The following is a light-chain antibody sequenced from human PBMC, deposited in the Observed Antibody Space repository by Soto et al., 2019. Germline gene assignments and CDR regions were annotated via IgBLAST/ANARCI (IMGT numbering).Light chain of an antibody. J-gene: IGKJ4*01. CDR3: QQYNKWPLN. V-gene: IGKV3-15*01. Sequence: EIVMTQSPATLSVSPGERATLSCRASQSVSNNLAWYQQKPGQAPRLLIYHASTRATGIPARFSGSGSGTEFTLAISSLQSEDFAVYYCQQYNKWPLNFGGGTKVEIK. CDR2: HAS. CDR1: QSVSNN.